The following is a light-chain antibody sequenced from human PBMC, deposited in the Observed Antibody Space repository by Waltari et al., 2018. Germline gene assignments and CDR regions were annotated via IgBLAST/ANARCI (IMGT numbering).Light chain of an antibody. CDR2: GAS. CDR1: QSVSRN. CDR3: QQYTNWPRT. Sequence: EIVLTQSPATLSLSPGERATLSCRASQSVSRNLAWYQQKPGQAPRLLIYGASSRATVIPDRFSGSGSGTDFTLTVSSLEPEDFAVYYCQQYTNWPRTFGQGTEVEIK. J-gene: IGKJ1*01. V-gene: IGKV3-15*01.